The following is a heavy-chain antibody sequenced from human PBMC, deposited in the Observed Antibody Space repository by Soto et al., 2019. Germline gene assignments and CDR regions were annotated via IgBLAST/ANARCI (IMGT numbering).Heavy chain of an antibody. D-gene: IGHD3-10*01. CDR3: AKENVLLWFGESGR. J-gene: IGHJ4*02. Sequence: EVQLLESGGGLVQPGGSLRLSCAASGFTFSRYAMSWVRQAPGKGLEWVSAISGSGGSTYYADSVKGRFTISRDNSKNTLYLQMNSLKAEDTAVYYCAKENVLLWFGESGRWGQGTLVTVSS. V-gene: IGHV3-23*01. CDR1: GFTFSRYA. CDR2: ISGSGGST.